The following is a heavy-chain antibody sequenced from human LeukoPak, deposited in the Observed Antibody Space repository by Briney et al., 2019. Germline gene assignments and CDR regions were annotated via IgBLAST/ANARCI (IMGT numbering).Heavy chain of an antibody. D-gene: IGHD2-21*02. V-gene: IGHV3-23*01. J-gene: IGHJ4*02. Sequence: PGGSLRLSCAVSGIALSNYGMTWVRQAPGKGLEWVSAISGSGGSTYYADSVKGRFTISRDNSKNTLYLQMNSLRAEDTAVYYCAKDDDIVVVTAMDYWGQGTLVTVSS. CDR3: AKDDDIVVVTAMDY. CDR2: ISGSGGST. CDR1: GIALSNYG.